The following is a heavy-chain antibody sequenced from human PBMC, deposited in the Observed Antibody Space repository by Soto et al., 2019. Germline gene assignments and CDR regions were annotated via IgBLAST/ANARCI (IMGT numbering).Heavy chain of an antibody. Sequence: QVQLVESGGGVVQPGRSLRLSCAASGFTFSSYGMHWVRQAPGKGLEWVAVISYDGSNKYYEDSVKGRFTISRDTSKNALYLQMNSLRAEDTAVYYCAKDRRPNYYYGMDVWGQGTTVTVSS. CDR2: ISYDGSNK. CDR1: GFTFSSYG. CDR3: AKDRRPNYYYGMDV. V-gene: IGHV3-30*18. D-gene: IGHD6-25*01. J-gene: IGHJ6*02.